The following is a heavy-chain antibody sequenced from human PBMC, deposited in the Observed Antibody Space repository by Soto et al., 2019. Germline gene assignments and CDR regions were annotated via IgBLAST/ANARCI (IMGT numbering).Heavy chain of an antibody. J-gene: IGHJ4*02. CDR3: ARGLLWFGEAYLDY. Sequence: EVQLVESGGGLVQPGGSLRLSCAASGFTFSDHYMEWVRQAPGKGLEWVGRTRNKANSYTTEYAASVKGRFTISRDDSKNSLYLQMNSLKTEDTAVYYCARGLLWFGEAYLDYWGQGTLVTVSS. V-gene: IGHV3-72*01. D-gene: IGHD3-10*01. CDR1: GFTFSDHY. CDR2: TRNKANSYTT.